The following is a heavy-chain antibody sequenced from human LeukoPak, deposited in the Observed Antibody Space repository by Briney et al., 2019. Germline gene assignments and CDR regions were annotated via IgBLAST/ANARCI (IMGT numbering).Heavy chain of an antibody. Sequence: GASVKVSCKASGYTFTSYGISWVRQAPGQGLEWMGVSNPSGGATNYAQKFQGRVTMTWDTSTSTVYMELSSLRSEDTAVYYCAMDPNGDYYFDYWGQGTLVTVSS. V-gene: IGHV1-46*01. CDR2: SNPSGGAT. CDR1: GYTFTSYG. CDR3: AMDPNGDYYFDY. D-gene: IGHD4-17*01. J-gene: IGHJ4*02.